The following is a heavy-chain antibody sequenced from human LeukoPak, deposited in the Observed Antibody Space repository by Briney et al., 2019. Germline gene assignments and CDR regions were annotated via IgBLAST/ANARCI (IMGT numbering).Heavy chain of an antibody. CDR1: GYSFSGHY. Sequence: GASVKVSCKASGYSFSGHYIHWLRQAPGQGLEWMGWINPNSGATNYAQRFHGTVTMTRDTSTSTAYMELTGLKSDDTGVYYCARDQNYFGSTPYYGIDCWGQGTLVTVSS. D-gene: IGHD3-10*01. V-gene: IGHV1-2*02. CDR3: ARDQNYFGSTPYYGIDC. J-gene: IGHJ4*02. CDR2: INPNSGAT.